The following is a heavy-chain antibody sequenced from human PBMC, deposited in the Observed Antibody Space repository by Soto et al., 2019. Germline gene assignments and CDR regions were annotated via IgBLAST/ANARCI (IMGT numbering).Heavy chain of an antibody. CDR3: ASGLVEYSSSWYDY. V-gene: IGHV3-30-3*01. D-gene: IGHD6-13*01. Sequence: GGSLRLSCAASAFTFRSYAMHWVRQAPGKGLEWVAVISYDGTYKYYADSVKGRFTISRDNSKNTLYLQMSSLRPEDTAVYYCASGLVEYSSSWYDYWGQGTLVTVSS. CDR2: ISYDGTYK. J-gene: IGHJ4*02. CDR1: AFTFRSYA.